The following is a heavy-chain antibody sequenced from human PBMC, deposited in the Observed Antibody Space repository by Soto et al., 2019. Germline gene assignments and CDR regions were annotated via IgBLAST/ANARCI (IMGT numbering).Heavy chain of an antibody. V-gene: IGHV1-18*01. Sequence: ASVKVSCKASGYTFTSYGISWVRQAPGQGLEWMGWISAYNGNTNYAQKHQGRVTMTTDTSTSTAYMELRSLRSDDTAVYYCARVLRYFDWLLGPFDYWGQGTLVTVSS. J-gene: IGHJ4*02. CDR1: GYTFTSYG. D-gene: IGHD3-9*01. CDR3: ARVLRYFDWLLGPFDY. CDR2: ISAYNGNT.